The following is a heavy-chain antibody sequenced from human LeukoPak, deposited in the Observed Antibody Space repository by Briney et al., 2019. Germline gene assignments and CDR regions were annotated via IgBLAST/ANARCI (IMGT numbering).Heavy chain of an antibody. D-gene: IGHD1-1*01. CDR3: AKATGTLGN. V-gene: IGHV3-74*01. CDR2: INSDGSST. CDR1: GFTFSSYW. J-gene: IGHJ4*02. Sequence: GGSLRLSCAASGFTFSSYWMHWVRQAPGKGLVWVSRINSDGSSTSYADSVKGRFTISRDNSKNTLYLQMNSLTAEDTAIYYCAKATGTLGNWGQGTLVIVSS.